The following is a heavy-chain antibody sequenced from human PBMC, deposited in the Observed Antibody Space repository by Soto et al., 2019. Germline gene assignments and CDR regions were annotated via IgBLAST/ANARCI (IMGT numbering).Heavy chain of an antibody. J-gene: IGHJ3*02. V-gene: IGHV4-59*01. CDR2: IYYSGST. CDR1: GGSISSYY. D-gene: IGHD3-3*01. Sequence: SETLSLTCTVSGGSISSYYWSWIRQPPGKGLEWIGYIYYSGSTNYNPSLKSRVTISVDTSKNQFSLKLSSVTAADTAVYYCARYLHDYDFWSGYNHDAFDIWGQGTMVTVSS. CDR3: ARYLHDYDFWSGYNHDAFDI.